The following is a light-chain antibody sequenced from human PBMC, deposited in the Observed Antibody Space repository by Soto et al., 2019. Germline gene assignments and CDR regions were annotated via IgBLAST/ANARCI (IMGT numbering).Light chain of an antibody. CDR2: GAS. J-gene: IGKJ5*01. CDR1: RDISNV. Sequence: AIQLTQSPSSLSASVGDRVTISCRASRDISNVLAWYQHAPGKDPKGLIYGASILHSGVPSRFSGSGSGTDFTLTISSLLPEDFATYYCLQDFNYPITFGQGTRLEIK. V-gene: IGKV1-6*01. CDR3: LQDFNYPIT.